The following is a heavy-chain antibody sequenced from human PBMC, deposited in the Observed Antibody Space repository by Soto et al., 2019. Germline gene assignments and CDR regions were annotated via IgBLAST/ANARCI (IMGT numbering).Heavy chain of an antibody. D-gene: IGHD3-10*01. CDR2: IIPMLGMS. CDR3: ATNYGSGSTHFDY. Sequence: QVQLVQSGAEVKKPGSPVRVSCTASGDTFNFYTISWVRQVSGQGPEWMGRIIPMLGMSNYAQKFQGRVTIMADKSTSTVYMNLSGLTSEDTAVYYCATNYGSGSTHFDYWGQGTLVTVSS. J-gene: IGHJ4*02. CDR1: GDTFNFYT. V-gene: IGHV1-69*02.